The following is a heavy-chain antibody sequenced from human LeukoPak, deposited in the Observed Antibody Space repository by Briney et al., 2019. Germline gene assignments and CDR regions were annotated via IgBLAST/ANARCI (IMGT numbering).Heavy chain of an antibody. J-gene: IGHJ4*02. CDR2: IIPIFGIA. D-gene: IGHD3-22*01. Sequence: GASVKVSCKASGGTFSSYAISWVRQAPGQGLEWMGRIIPIFGIANYAQKFQGRVTITADKSTSTAYMELSSLRSEDTAVYYCARDSTLDDYYDSSGYYGWETWFDYWGQGTLVTVSS. CDR3: ARDSTLDDYYDSSGYYGWETWFDY. CDR1: GGTFSSYA. V-gene: IGHV1-69*04.